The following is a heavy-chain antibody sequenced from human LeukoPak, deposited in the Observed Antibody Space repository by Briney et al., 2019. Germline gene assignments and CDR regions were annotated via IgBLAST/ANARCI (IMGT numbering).Heavy chain of an antibody. J-gene: IGHJ4*02. D-gene: IGHD6-13*01. CDR3: ARAHTSNRYMDY. Sequence: SETLSLTCSVSGGSITGYYWSWIRQPPGKRLEWIGYIFYSGSSHYNPSLKSRVTMSVDTSENQLSLRLSSVTAADTALYYCARAHTSNRYMDYWGRGTLVTVSS. CDR1: GGSITGYY. V-gene: IGHV4-59*01. CDR2: IFYSGSS.